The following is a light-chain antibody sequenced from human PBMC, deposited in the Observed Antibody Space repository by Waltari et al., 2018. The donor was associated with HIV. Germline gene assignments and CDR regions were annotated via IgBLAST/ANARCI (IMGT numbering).Light chain of an antibody. CDR3: CSYAGSSTLV. CDR1: RRALGRYNL. J-gene: IGLJ3*02. CDR2: EGS. Sequence: QAALTPPAPVSGSPGQSITIPGTGTRRALGRYNLVSWYQPHPGKAPYLMIYEGSKRPSGVSNRFSGSKSGNTASLTISGLQAEDEADYYCCSYAGSSTLVFGGGTKLTVL. V-gene: IGLV2-23*01.